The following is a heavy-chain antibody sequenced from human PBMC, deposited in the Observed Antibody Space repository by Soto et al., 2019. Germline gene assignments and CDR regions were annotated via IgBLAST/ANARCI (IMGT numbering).Heavy chain of an antibody. CDR1: GFPFSSYA. J-gene: IGHJ4*02. Sequence: DVQLVGSGGGLVQPGGSLRLSCVASGFPFSSYAMHWVRQAPGMGLEWISYINGASTTTFYADSVKGRFTVSRDNAKNSVYLQMSSLRHEDTAFYYCARDLSHWGQGMLVTVSS. CDR3: ARDLSH. CDR2: INGASTTT. V-gene: IGHV3-48*02.